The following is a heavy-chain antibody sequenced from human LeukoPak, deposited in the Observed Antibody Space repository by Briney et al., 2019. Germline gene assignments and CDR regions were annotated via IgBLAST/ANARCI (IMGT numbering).Heavy chain of an antibody. CDR1: GGTFSSYA. D-gene: IGHD3-10*01. CDR2: IIPIFGTA. CDR3: ANLRGGFGEGYYFDY. Sequence: SVKVSCKASGGTFSSYAISWVRQAPGQGLEWMGGIIPIFGTANYAQKFQGRVTITADRSTSTAYMELSSLRSEDTAVYYCANLRGGFGEGYYFDYWGQGTLVTVSS. V-gene: IGHV1-69*06. J-gene: IGHJ4*02.